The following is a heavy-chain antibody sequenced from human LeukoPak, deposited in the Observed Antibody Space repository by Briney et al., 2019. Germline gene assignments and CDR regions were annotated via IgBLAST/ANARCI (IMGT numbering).Heavy chain of an antibody. CDR1: GFTFSGTA. CDR2: IRSKANSYAT. D-gene: IGHD3-22*01. Sequence: PGGSLRLSCAASGFTFSGTAMHWVRQASGKGLEWVGRIRSKANSYATAYAASVKGRFTISRDDSKNTAYLQMNSLKTEDTAVYYCTRQMRYYDSSGYNYYYYMDVWGKGTTVTISS. J-gene: IGHJ6*03. V-gene: IGHV3-73*01. CDR3: TRQMRYYDSSGYNYYYYMDV.